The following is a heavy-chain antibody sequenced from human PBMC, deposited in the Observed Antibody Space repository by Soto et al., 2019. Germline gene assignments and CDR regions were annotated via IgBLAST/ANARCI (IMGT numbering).Heavy chain of an antibody. V-gene: IGHV3-15*01. CDR3: ARLYAMLNCFDP. J-gene: IGHJ5*02. D-gene: IGHD2-2*01. Sequence: EVQLVESGGGLVKPGGSLRLSCAASGFTFSNAWMSWVRQAPGKGLEWVGRIKSKTDGGTTDYAAPVKGRFTISRDDSKNTLYLQMNSLKAEDTAVYYCARLYAMLNCFDPWGQGTLVTVSS. CDR2: IKSKTDGGTT. CDR1: GFTFSNAW.